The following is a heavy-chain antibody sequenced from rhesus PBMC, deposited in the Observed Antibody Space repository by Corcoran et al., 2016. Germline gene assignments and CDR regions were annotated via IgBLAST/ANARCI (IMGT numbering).Heavy chain of an antibody. CDR2: IYGSGNRT. J-gene: IGHJ6*01. Sequence: QLQLQESGPGLVKPSETLSVTCAVSGGSISSNYWTWIRQPPGKGLEWIGRIYGSGNRTNYKPPLKNRVRLTIDTSKNALYLQMNSLRAEDTAVYYCAKDRLGVRSSWSHGLDSWGQGVVVTVSS. D-gene: IGHD6-13*01. V-gene: IGHV4S11*01. CDR3: AKDRLGVRSSWSHGLDS. CDR1: GGSISSNY.